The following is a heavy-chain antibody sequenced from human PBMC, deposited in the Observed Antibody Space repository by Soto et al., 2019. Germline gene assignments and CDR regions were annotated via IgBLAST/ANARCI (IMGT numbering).Heavy chain of an antibody. CDR2: IIPIFGTA. CDR1: GGTFSSYA. J-gene: IGHJ6*02. D-gene: IGHD3-9*01. Sequence: GASVKVSCKASGGTFSSYAISWVRQAPGQGLEWMGGIIPIFGTANYAQKFQGRVTITADESTSTAYMELSSLRSEDTAVYYCASERYDICTGYYTDYYYHNCRDCLRQVTTVAVSS. CDR3: ASERYDICTGYYTDYYYHNCRDC. V-gene: IGHV1-69*13.